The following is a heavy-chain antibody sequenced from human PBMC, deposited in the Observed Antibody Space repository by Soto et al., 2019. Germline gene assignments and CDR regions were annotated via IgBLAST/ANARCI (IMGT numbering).Heavy chain of an antibody. J-gene: IGHJ4*02. Sequence: QVHLVESGGGVVQPGRSLRLSCAASGFTFSSSGMHWVRKATGKGLEWVAVISYDGTNKYYADSVKGRFAISRDNSKDSLYLQMDSLRAENTAVYLCAKRYTSGWSYFDHWGQETLLTVSS. V-gene: IGHV3-30*18. CDR1: GFTFSSSG. CDR3: AKRYTSGWSYFDH. CDR2: ISYDGTNK. D-gene: IGHD6-19*01.